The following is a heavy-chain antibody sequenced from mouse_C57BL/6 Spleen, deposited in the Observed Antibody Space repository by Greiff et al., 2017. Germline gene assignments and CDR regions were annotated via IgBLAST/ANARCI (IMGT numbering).Heavy chain of an antibody. Sequence: QVQLQQPGAELVKPGASVKLSCKASGYTFTSYWMHWVKQRPGQGLEWIGMIHPNSGSTNYNEKFKSKSTLTVYKSSSTAYMQLSSLTSADSAVYYCARGEHTRIAYWGQGTLVTVSA. V-gene: IGHV1-64*01. J-gene: IGHJ3*01. D-gene: IGHD3-1*01. CDR1: GYTFTSYW. CDR2: IHPNSGST. CDR3: ARGEHTRIAY.